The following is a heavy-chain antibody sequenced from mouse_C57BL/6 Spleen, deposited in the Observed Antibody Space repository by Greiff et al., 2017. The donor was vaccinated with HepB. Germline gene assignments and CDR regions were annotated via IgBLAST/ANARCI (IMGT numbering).Heavy chain of an antibody. CDR1: GYTFTSYW. CDR2: IHPSDSDT. J-gene: IGHJ4*01. CDR3: AMSAQAPHYAMDY. D-gene: IGHD1-2*01. Sequence: QAQLQQPGAELVKPGASVKVSCKASGYTFTSYWMHWVKQRPGQGLEWIGRIHPSDSDTNYNQKFKGKATLTVDKSSSTAYMQLSSLTSEDSAVYYCAMSAQAPHYAMDYWGQGTSVTVSS. V-gene: IGHV1-74*01.